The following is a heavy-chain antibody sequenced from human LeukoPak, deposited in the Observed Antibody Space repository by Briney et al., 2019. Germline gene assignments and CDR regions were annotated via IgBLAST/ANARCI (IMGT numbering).Heavy chain of an antibody. Sequence: SETLSLTCTVSGYSINSVYYWSWIRQPPGKGLEWIGYIYYSGSTNYNPSLKSRVTISVDTSKNQFSLKLSSVTAADTAVYYCARGTTVTDYWGQGTLVTVSS. CDR3: ARGTTVTDY. D-gene: IGHD4-11*01. J-gene: IGHJ4*02. V-gene: IGHV4-61*01. CDR1: GYSINSVYY. CDR2: IYYSGST.